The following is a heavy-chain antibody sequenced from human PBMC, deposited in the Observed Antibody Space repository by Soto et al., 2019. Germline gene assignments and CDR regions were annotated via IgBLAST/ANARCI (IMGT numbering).Heavy chain of an antibody. CDR2: IYYSGST. CDR1: GGSISSSSYY. J-gene: IGHJ3*02. D-gene: IGHD3-3*01. V-gene: IGHV4-39*01. CDR3: ARHSTRTIFGVVPPPRGAFDI. Sequence: SETLSLTCTVSGGSISSSSYYWGWIRQPPGKGLEWIGSIYYSGSTYYNPSLKSRVTISVDTSKNQFSLKLSSVTAADTAVYYCARHSTRTIFGVVPPPRGAFDIWGQGTMVTVSS.